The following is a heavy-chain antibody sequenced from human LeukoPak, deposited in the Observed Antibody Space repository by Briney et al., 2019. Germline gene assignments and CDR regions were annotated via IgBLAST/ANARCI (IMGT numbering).Heavy chain of an antibody. Sequence: ASVKVSCKASGYTFTSYDINWVRQATGQGLEWMGWMNPNSGDTGYAQNLQGRVTMTRDTSINTAYMELSSLRSEDTAVYYCARTPRNGYIEGYWGQGTLVTVSS. D-gene: IGHD5-24*01. J-gene: IGHJ4*02. CDR1: GYTFTSYD. CDR3: ARTPRNGYIEGY. CDR2: MNPNSGDT. V-gene: IGHV1-8*01.